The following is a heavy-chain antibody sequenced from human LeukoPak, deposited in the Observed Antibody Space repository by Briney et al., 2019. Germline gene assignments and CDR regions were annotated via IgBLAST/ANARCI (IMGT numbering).Heavy chain of an antibody. CDR1: GFTFSTYN. CDR3: ARCLGELSDMDV. V-gene: IGHV3-21*01. J-gene: IGHJ6*04. D-gene: IGHD3-16*02. Sequence: PGGSLRLSCAAPGFTFSTYNMNWVRQAPGKGLEWVSSISSSSSYIYFADSVKGRFTISRDNAKNSLYLQMNSLRVEDTAVYYCARCLGELSDMDVWGKGTTVTVSS. CDR2: ISSSSSYI.